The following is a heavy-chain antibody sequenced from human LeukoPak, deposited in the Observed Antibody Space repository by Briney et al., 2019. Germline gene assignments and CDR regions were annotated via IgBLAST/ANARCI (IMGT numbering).Heavy chain of an antibody. CDR2: IFYSGNT. J-gene: IGHJ4*02. CDR3: ARGPTRYYFDW. Sequence: PSQTLSLTCNVSGGSISSGDYFWSWIRQPPGKGLEWIGYIFYSGNTNYNPSLKSRVTISVDMSKNQFSLGLSSVTAADTAVYYCARGPTRYYFDWWGQGTLVTVSS. D-gene: IGHD4-11*01. CDR1: GGSISSGDYF. V-gene: IGHV4-61*08.